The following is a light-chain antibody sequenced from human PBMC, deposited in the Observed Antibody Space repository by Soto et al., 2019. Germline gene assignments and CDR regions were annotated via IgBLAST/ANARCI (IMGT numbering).Light chain of an antibody. V-gene: IGLV4-60*02. CDR3: ETWDSNTRV. CDR1: SGHSSYI. J-gene: IGLJ3*02. CDR2: LEGSGSN. Sequence: QSVLTQSSSASASLGSSVKLTCTLRSGHSSYIIAWHQQQPGKAPRYLMKLEGSGSNNKGSGVPDRFSGSSSGADRYLTISNLQFEDEADYYCETWDSNTRVFGGGTKLTVL.